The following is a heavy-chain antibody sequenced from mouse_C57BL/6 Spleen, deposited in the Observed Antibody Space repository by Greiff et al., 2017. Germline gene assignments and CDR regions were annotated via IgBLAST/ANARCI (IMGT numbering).Heavy chain of an antibody. CDR3: ASNYYGSSPWFAY. Sequence: EVHLVESGGGLVKPGGSLKLSCAASGFTFSDYGMHWVRQAPEKGLEWVAYISSGSSTIYYADTVKGRFTISRDNAKNTLFLQMTSLRSEDTAMYYGASNYYGSSPWFAYWGQGTLVTVSA. J-gene: IGHJ3*01. V-gene: IGHV5-17*01. D-gene: IGHD1-1*01. CDR1: GFTFSDYG. CDR2: ISSGSSTI.